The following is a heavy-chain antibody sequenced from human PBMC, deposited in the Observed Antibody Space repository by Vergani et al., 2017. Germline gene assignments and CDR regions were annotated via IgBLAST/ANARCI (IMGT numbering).Heavy chain of an antibody. V-gene: IGHV4-39*01. CDR2: MDYSGST. Sequence: QVQLQESGPGLVKPSETLSLTCTVSGDSVISTDYHWGWIRPPPGKGLEWIGSMDYSGSTSYNPSLESRISISFETPKNQFSLRLTSVTAADTAVYYCASKRGACRAAYYQSYDFWGPGTLVGVSS. J-gene: IGHJ4*02. CDR1: GDSVISTDYH. D-gene: IGHD4/OR15-4a*01. CDR3: ASKRGACRAAYYQSYDF.